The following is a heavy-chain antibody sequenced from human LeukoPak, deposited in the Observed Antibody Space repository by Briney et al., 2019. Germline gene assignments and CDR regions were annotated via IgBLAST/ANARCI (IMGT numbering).Heavy chain of an antibody. CDR3: ATTRGLWWFDP. Sequence: GGSLRLSCAASGFTFSSYEMNWVRQAPGKGLEWVSYISSSGSTRYYADSVKGRFTISRDNAKNSLYLQLNSLRAEDTAVYYCATTRGLWWFDPWGQGTLVTVSS. V-gene: IGHV3-48*03. J-gene: IGHJ5*02. CDR1: GFTFSSYE. D-gene: IGHD3/OR15-3a*01. CDR2: ISSSGSTR.